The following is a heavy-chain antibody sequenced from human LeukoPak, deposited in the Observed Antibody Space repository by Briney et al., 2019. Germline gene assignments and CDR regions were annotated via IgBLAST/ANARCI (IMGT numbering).Heavy chain of an antibody. V-gene: IGHV4-39*01. J-gene: IGHJ4*02. CDR2: IYYSGST. CDR3: ARLGPYYDFWSGYLPVDY. CDR1: GGSISSSSYY. D-gene: IGHD3-3*01. Sequence: SETLSLTCTVSGGSISSSSYYWGWIRQPPGKGLEWIGNIYYSGSTYYNPSLKSRITISVDTFKNQFSLKLNSMTAADTAVYYCARLGPYYDFWSGYLPVDYWGQGTLVTVSS.